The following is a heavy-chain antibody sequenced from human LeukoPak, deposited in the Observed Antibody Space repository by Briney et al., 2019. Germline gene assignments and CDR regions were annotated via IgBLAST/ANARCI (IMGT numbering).Heavy chain of an antibody. Sequence: SETLSLTCTVSGGSISSGSYYWSWIRQPAGKGLEWIGRIYTSGSTNYNPSLKSRVTISVDTSKNQFSLKLSSVTAADTAVYYCARDLGVGATDWFDPWGQGTLVTVSS. D-gene: IGHD1-26*01. CDR2: IYTSGST. V-gene: IGHV4-61*02. J-gene: IGHJ5*02. CDR3: ARDLGVGATDWFDP. CDR1: GGSISSGSYY.